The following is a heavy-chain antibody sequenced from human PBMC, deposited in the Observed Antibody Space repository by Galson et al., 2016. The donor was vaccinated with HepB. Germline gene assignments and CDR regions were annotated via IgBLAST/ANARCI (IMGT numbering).Heavy chain of an antibody. Sequence: SLRLSCAASGFTFSNYGMHWVRQAPGKGLEWVAADSMDGRRKFDADSVKGRFTISRDNSTSMLFRQMSSLRADDTAVYYCARRHEYCPPVGCSVDYWGQGTLVSVSS. V-gene: IGHV3-30*03. D-gene: IGHD2/OR15-2a*01. CDR3: ARRHEYCPPVGCSVDY. CDR1: GFTFSNYG. CDR2: DSMDGRRK. J-gene: IGHJ4*02.